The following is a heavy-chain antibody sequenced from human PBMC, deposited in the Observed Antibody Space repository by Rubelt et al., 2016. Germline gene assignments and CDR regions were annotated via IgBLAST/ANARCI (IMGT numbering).Heavy chain of an antibody. CDR3: ARVFVVVGSTWHFDY. D-gene: IGHD2-15*01. CDR1: RFTFTTHG. CDR2: ISGGGGSA. J-gene: IGHJ4*02. Sequence: GSGGGLVQPGGSLRLSCAASRFTFTTHGMSWVRQAPGKGLEWVSTISGGGGSAYYADSVRGRFTISRDNSKNTLYLQMNSLRAEDTAVYYCARVFVVVGSTWHFDYWGQGTLVTVSS. V-gene: IGHV3-23*01.